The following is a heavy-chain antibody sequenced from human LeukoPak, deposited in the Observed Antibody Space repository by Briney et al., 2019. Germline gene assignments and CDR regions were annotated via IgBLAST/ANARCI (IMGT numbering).Heavy chain of an antibody. CDR2: MNPNSGNT. J-gene: IGHJ3*02. V-gene: IGHV1-8*01. D-gene: IGHD2-21*02. CDR3: ARDPSYCGGDCYAFDI. Sequence: ASVKVSCKASGYTFTSYDINWVRQATGQGLEWMGWMNPNSGNTGYAQKFQGRVTMTRNTSISTAYMELSRLRSDDTAVYYCARDPSYCGGDCYAFDIWGQGTMVTVSS. CDR1: GYTFTSYD.